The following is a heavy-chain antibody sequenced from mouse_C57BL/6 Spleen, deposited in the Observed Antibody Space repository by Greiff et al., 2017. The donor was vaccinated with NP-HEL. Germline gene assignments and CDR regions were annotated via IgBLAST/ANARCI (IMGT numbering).Heavy chain of an antibody. D-gene: IGHD2-2*01. Sequence: LVESGAELARPGASVKMSCKASGYTFTSYTMHWVKQRPGQGLEWIGYINPSSGYTKYNQKFKDKATLTADKSSSTAYMQLSSLTSEDSAVYYCAFYGYDYAMDYWGQGTSVTVSS. CDR2: INPSSGYT. CDR3: AFYGYDYAMDY. J-gene: IGHJ4*01. V-gene: IGHV1-4*01. CDR1: GYTFTSYT.